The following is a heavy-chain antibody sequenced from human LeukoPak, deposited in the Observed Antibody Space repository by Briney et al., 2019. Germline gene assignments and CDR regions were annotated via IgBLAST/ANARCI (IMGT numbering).Heavy chain of an antibody. V-gene: IGHV4-61*02. J-gene: IGHJ4*02. CDR2: IYTSGST. Sequence: PFETLSLTCTVSGGSISSGSYYWSWIRQPAGKGLEWIGRIYTSGSTNYNPSLKSRVTISVDTSKNQFSLKLSSVTAADTAVYYCARDLGYSSRTPGYWGQGTLVTVSS. D-gene: IGHD6-13*01. CDR1: GGSISSGSYY. CDR3: ARDLGYSSRTPGY.